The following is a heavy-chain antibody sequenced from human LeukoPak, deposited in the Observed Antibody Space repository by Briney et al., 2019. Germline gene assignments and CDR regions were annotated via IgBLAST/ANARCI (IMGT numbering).Heavy chain of an antibody. V-gene: IGHV3-30-3*01. Sequence: PGRSLRLSCAASGFTFSSYAMHWVRQAPGKGLEWVAVISYDGSNKYYADSVKGRFTISRDNSKNTLYLQMNSLRAEDTAVYYCARERRRPIVVVTAILDYWGQGTLVTVSS. D-gene: IGHD2-21*02. CDR1: GFTFSSYA. CDR3: ARERRRPIVVVTAILDY. J-gene: IGHJ4*02. CDR2: ISYDGSNK.